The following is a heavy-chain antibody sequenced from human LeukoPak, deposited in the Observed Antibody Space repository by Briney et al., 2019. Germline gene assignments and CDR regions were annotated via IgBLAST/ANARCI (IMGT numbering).Heavy chain of an antibody. Sequence: PGRSLRLSCAASGFTFSSYAMHWVRQAPGKGLEWVAFIRYDGSNKYYADSVKGRFTISRDDSKNTLYLQMNSLRAEDTAVYYCAKDSLGVPDYWGQGTLVTVSS. CDR3: AKDSLGVPDY. V-gene: IGHV3-30*02. CDR1: GFTFSSYA. CDR2: IRYDGSNK. J-gene: IGHJ4*02.